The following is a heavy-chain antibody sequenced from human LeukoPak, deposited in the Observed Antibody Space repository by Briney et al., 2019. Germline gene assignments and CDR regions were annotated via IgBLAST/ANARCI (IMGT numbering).Heavy chain of an antibody. CDR2: IYYTGST. D-gene: IGHD3-22*01. CDR3: ARDTYDSSGYSKFDY. V-gene: IGHV4-61*01. CDR1: GVSVSSGSYY. J-gene: IGHJ4*02. Sequence: SETLSLTCTVSGVSVSSGSYYWSWIRQPPGKGLEWIGYIYYTGSTNYNPSLKSRVTMSLDTSKNQFSLKLSSVTAADTAVYYCARDTYDSSGYSKFDYWGQGTLVTVSS.